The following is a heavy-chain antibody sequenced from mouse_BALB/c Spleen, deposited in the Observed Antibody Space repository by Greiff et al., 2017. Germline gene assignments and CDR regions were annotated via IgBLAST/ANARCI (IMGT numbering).Heavy chain of an antibody. J-gene: IGHJ2*01. CDR1: GYSITSDYA. Sequence: EVQLQQSGPGLVKPSQSLSLTCTVTGYSITSDYAWNWIRQFPGNKLEWMGYISYSGSTSYNPSLKSRISITRDTSKNQFFLQLNSVTTEDTATYYCARTDYWGQGTTLTVSS. CDR2: ISYSGST. CDR3: ARTDY. V-gene: IGHV3-2*02.